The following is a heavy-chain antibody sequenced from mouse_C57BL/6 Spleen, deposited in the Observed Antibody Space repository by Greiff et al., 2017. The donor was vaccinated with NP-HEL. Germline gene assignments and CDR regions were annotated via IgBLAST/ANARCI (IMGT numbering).Heavy chain of an antibody. D-gene: IGHD2-1*01. J-gene: IGHJ4*01. V-gene: IGHV1-26*01. Sequence: EVQLQQSGPELVKPGASVKISCKASGYTFTDYYMNWVKQSHGKSLEWIGDINPNNGGTSYNQKFKGKATLTVDKSSSTAYMERRSLTSEDSAVYYCAIQGNYGDAMDYWGQGTSVTVSS. CDR2: INPNNGGT. CDR1: GYTFTDYY. CDR3: AIQGNYGDAMDY.